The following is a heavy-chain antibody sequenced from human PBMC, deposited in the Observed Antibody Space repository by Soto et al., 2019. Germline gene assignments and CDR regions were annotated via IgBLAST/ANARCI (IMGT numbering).Heavy chain of an antibody. J-gene: IGHJ6*02. D-gene: IGHD3-10*01. CDR1: GYAFTGYY. CDR2: SNPNSGGT. Sequence: ASVKVSCKASGYAFTGYYMHWVRQAPGQGLERMGWSNPNSGGTNYAQKFQGWVTMTRDTSISTAYMELSRLRSDDTAVYYCARDNWSGSSYYYYGMDVWGQGTTVTVSS. CDR3: ARDNWSGSSYYYYGMDV. V-gene: IGHV1-2*04.